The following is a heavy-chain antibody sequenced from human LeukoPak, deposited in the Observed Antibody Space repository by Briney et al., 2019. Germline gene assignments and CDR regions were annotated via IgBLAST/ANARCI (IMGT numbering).Heavy chain of an antibody. CDR3: ARPNGAYYNWFDP. CDR1: GYTFTDYY. J-gene: IGHJ5*02. D-gene: IGHD2-8*01. V-gene: IGHV1-2*02. CDR2: INPNSGDT. Sequence: GASVMASCKASGYTFTDYYIHWVRQPPEQGLEWMGWINPNSGDTNYAQNFQDRVTLTRDTSISTADMELTNLRSDDTAVYYCARPNGAYYNWFDPWGQGTLVTVSS.